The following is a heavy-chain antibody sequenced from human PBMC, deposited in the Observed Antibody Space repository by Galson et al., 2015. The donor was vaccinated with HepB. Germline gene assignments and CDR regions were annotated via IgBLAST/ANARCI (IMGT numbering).Heavy chain of an antibody. Sequence: LRLSCAASGFNFGSYGMIWVRQPPEKGLEYVSAINPTSNAKFYADSVRGRFTVSRDNSKNTLYLQMNTLRAEDTAIYYCAPGINWRFDYWGQGTLVTVSS. CDR3: APGINWRFDY. CDR2: INPTSNAK. J-gene: IGHJ4*02. CDR1: GFNFGSYG. V-gene: IGHV3-23*01. D-gene: IGHD3-3*01.